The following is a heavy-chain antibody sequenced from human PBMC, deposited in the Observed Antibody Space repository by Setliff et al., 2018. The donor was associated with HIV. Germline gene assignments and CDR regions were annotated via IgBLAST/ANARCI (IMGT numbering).Heavy chain of an antibody. Sequence: PSETLSLTCSVSGDSISSGAYYWSWIRQHPVKGLEWIGYIFSSGITYYSPSLHSRVTISLDTSKNQFSLNLTSITAADTAVYYCARKDGVGYCDSNSCYGIGPIDFWGQGSLVTVSS. CDR3: ARKDGVGYCDSNSCYGIGPIDF. D-gene: IGHD2-2*01. CDR2: IFSSGIT. J-gene: IGHJ4*02. V-gene: IGHV4-31*03. CDR1: GDSISSGAYY.